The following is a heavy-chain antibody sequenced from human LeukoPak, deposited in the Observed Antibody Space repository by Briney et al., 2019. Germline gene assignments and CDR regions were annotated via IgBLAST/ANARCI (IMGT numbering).Heavy chain of an antibody. CDR3: ARGSSGSYYYYYGMDV. CDR2: ISAYIGNT. CDR1: GYTFTSYG. Sequence: VASVKVSRKASGYTFTSYGISWVRQAPGQGLEWMGWISAYIGNTNYAQKLQGRVTMTTDTSTSTAYMELRSLRSDDTAVYYCARGSSGSYYYYYGMDVWGQGTTVTVSS. V-gene: IGHV1-18*01. J-gene: IGHJ6*02. D-gene: IGHD1-26*01.